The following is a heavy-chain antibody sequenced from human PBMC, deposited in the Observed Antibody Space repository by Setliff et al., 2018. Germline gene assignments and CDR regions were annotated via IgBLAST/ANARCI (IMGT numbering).Heavy chain of an antibody. CDR2: ISGGASRT. D-gene: IGHD3-10*01. Sequence: GGSLRLSCAASGFTFSSYAMNWVRQAPGKGLEWVSGISGGASRTYYTDSVKGRFTISRDNSKNTLFLQMNSLTAEDTALYYCAKDSSGRDAFDIWGQGAMVTVSS. V-gene: IGHV3-23*01. J-gene: IGHJ3*02. CDR1: GFTFSSYA. CDR3: AKDSSGRDAFDI.